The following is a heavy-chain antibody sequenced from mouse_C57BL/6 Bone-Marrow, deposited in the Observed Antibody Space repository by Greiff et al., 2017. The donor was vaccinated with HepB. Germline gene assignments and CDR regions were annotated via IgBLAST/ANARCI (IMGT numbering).Heavy chain of an antibody. CDR3: ARHSGSSYYAMDY. CDR2: ISNLAYSI. J-gene: IGHJ4*01. V-gene: IGHV5-15*01. CDR1: GFTFSDYG. Sequence: EVKLMESGGGLVQPGGSLKLSCAASGFTFSDYGMAWVRQAPRKGPEWVAFISNLAYSIYYADTVTGRFTISRENAKNTLYLEMSSLRSEDTAMYYCARHSGSSYYAMDYWGQGTSVTVSS. D-gene: IGHD1-1*01.